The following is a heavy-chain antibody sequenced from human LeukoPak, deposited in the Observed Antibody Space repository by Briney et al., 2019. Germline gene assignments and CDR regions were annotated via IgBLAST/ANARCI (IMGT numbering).Heavy chain of an antibody. V-gene: IGHV4-31*03. D-gene: IGHD3-10*01. CDR3: ARREITMIRGTFDP. J-gene: IGHJ5*02. CDR2: IYHSGRT. Sequence: SQTLSLTCTVSGDSISSGGYSWDWIRQHPGRGLEWIGFIYHSGRTSYNPSLKSRATMSVDTSKNQFSLKLTSVTAADTAVYYCARREITMIRGTFDPWGQGTLVTVSS. CDR1: GDSISSGGYS.